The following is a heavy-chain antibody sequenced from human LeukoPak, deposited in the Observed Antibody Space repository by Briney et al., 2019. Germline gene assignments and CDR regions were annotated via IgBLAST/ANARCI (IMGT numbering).Heavy chain of an antibody. Sequence: SETLSLTCAVYGGSFSGYYWSWIRQPPGKGLEWIGEINHSGSTNYNLSLKSRVTISVDTSKNQFSLKLSSVTAADTAVYYCASGYYGSGSRPALLYYYYGMDVWGQGTTVTVSS. CDR2: INHSGST. V-gene: IGHV4-34*01. J-gene: IGHJ6*02. CDR3: ASGYYGSGSRPALLYYYYGMDV. CDR1: GGSFSGYY. D-gene: IGHD3-10*01.